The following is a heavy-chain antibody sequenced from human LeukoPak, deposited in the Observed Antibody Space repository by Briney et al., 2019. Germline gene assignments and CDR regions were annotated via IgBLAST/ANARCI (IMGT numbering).Heavy chain of an antibody. J-gene: IGHJ3*02. CDR2: IKEDGSEK. V-gene: IGHV3-7*04. CDR3: ARGRAIDI. CDR1: GFIFTNNW. Sequence: GGSLRLSCAAASGFIFTNNWMTWVRQAPGKGLEWVASIKEDGSEKYYVDSVKGRFTISRDSAKDSVYLQMNSLRVEDTAVYYCARGRAIDIWGRGTMVTVSS.